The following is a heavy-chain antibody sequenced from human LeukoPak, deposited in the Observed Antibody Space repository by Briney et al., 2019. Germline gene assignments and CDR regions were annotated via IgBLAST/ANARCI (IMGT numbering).Heavy chain of an antibody. CDR2: ISWNSGSI. J-gene: IGHJ4*02. CDR3: AKGVDSSGSIDY. CDR1: GFPFDDYA. Sequence: GRSLRLSCAASGFPFDDYAMHWVRQAPGKGLEWVSGISWNSGSIGYADSVKGRFTISRDNAKNSLYLQMNSLRAEDTALYYCAKGVDSSGSIDYWGQGTLVTVSS. V-gene: IGHV3-9*01. D-gene: IGHD3-22*01.